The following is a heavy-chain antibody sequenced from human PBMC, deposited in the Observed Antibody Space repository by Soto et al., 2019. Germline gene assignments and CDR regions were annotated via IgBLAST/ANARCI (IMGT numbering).Heavy chain of an antibody. CDR3: ASRGLYYDILTGPNYGMDV. Sequence: SVKVSCKASGGTFSSYTISWVRQAPGQGLEWMGRIIPILGIANYAQKFQGRVTITADKSTSTAYMELSSLRSEDTAVYYCASRGLYYDILTGPNYGMDVWGQGTTVTVSS. J-gene: IGHJ6*02. V-gene: IGHV1-69*02. D-gene: IGHD3-9*01. CDR1: GGTFSSYT. CDR2: IIPILGIA.